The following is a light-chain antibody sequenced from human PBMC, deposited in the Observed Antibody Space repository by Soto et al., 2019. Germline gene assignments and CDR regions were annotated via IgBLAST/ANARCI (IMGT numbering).Light chain of an antibody. CDR1: QSITSY. CDR3: QQSFSTPHT. J-gene: IGKJ2*01. V-gene: IGKV1-39*01. Sequence: DIPMTQSPSSLSASVGDRVTISCRASQSITSYLNWYQQKPGKAPKLLIFAASSLQRGVPSRFSGSGSGTDFTLTISSLQPEDFATYYCQQSFSTPHTFGQGTKLEIK. CDR2: AAS.